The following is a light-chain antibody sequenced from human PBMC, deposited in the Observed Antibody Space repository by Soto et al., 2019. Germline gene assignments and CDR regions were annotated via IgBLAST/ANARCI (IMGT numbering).Light chain of an antibody. CDR3: QHSGNSHGT. CDR2: GAS. CDR1: QTISSRY. J-gene: IGKJ1*01. V-gene: IGKV3-20*01. Sequence: EIVLAQSPGTLSLSPGERATLSCRASQTISSRYLPWYQQKPGQVPRLLIYGASSRATGIPDRFSGSGSGTDFTLTISRLEPEDVVVYYCQHSGNSHGTCGPGTKLDIX.